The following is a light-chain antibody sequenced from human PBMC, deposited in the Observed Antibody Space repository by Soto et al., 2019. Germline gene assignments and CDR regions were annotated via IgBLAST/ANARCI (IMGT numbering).Light chain of an antibody. V-gene: IGKV1-39*01. CDR2: AAS. CDR1: QSISSY. Sequence: DIQMTQSPSSLSASVGDRVTITCRSSQSISSYLKWYQQKPGNAPKLLIYAASSFQSGVPSRFSGSGSGTDFTLTISSLQPEDFATYYCQRSFRTPLTFGGGTKVEIK. J-gene: IGKJ4*01. CDR3: QRSFRTPLT.